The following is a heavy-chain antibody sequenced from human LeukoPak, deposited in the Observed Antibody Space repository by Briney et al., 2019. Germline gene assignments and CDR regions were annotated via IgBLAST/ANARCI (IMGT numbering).Heavy chain of an antibody. CDR1: GFALSSHW. V-gene: IGHV3-7*01. CDR2: VNRDGSET. J-gene: IGHJ4*02. CDR3: ARDTYDSSGYYYQDY. D-gene: IGHD3-22*01. Sequence: GGSLRLSCAASGFALSSHWMTWVRQVPGRGPEWVANVNRDGSETYYLDSVKGRFTISRDNAKNSLYLQMNSLRAEDTAVYYCARDTYDSSGYYYQDYWGQGTLVTVSS.